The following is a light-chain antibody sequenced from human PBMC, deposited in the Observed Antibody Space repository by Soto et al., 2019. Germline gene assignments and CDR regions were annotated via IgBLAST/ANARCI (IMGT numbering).Light chain of an antibody. Sequence: DIQLTQSQSFLSASVGDRVTITCRASQGISRYLAWYQQKPGKAPKLLIYAASTLPSGVPSRFSGSGSGTEFTLTISSLQPEEFATYYCQQLNSYPRVTFGPGTKVDIK. V-gene: IGKV1-9*01. CDR2: AAS. CDR3: QQLNSYPRVT. CDR1: QGISRY. J-gene: IGKJ3*01.